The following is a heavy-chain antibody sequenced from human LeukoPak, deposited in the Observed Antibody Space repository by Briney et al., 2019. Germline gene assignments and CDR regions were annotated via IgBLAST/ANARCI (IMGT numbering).Heavy chain of an antibody. CDR1: GGSISSGGYY. J-gene: IGHJ4*02. Sequence: SETLSLTCTVSGGSISSGGYYWSWIRQPPGKGLEWIGYIYYSGSTYYNPSLKSRVTISVDTSKNQFSLKLSSVTAADTAVYYCARQDSSGYHPYFDYWGQGTLVTVSS. CDR2: IYYSGST. D-gene: IGHD3-22*01. CDR3: ARQDSSGYHPYFDY. V-gene: IGHV4-30-4*01.